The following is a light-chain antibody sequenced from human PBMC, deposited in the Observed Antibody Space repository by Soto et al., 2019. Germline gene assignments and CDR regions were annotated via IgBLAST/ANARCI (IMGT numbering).Light chain of an antibody. CDR1: QIINTW. V-gene: IGKV1-5*03. CDR2: RAS. CDR3: QQYETYSGT. Sequence: GARVTITCRASQIINTWLAWYQQKPGKAPKLLIYRASNLVNGVPSRFSGSGSGTEFTLTISSLQPDDFSIYYCQQYETYSGTFGSGTKVDL. J-gene: IGKJ3*01.